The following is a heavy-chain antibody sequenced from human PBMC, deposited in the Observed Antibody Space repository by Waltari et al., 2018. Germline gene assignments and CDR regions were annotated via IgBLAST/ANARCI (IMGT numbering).Heavy chain of an antibody. D-gene: IGHD3-22*01. CDR3: ARGTYYDSSGSNWYFDL. V-gene: IGHV1-69*12. Sequence: QVQLVQSGAEVKKPGSSVKVPCKASGGTFSSYAISWVRPAPGQGLEWMGGIIPIFGTANYAQKFQGRVTITADESTSTAYMELSSLRSEDTAVYYCARGTYYDSSGSNWYFDLWGRGTLVTVSS. CDR2: IIPIFGTA. J-gene: IGHJ2*01. CDR1: GGTFSSYA.